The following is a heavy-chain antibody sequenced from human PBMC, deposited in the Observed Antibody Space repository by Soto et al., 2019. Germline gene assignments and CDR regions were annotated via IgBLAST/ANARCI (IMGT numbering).Heavy chain of an antibody. CDR1: GYTFFSYG. Sequence: AAVKVSCKASGYTFFSYGISWVRQAPGQGLEWMGWISTYNGHTSYAQNLQGRVTMTTDTSTRTAYMELRSLRSDDTAVYYCARKSSSSSWFDPWGQGTLVTVSS. CDR3: ARKSSSSSWFDP. CDR2: ISTYNGHT. V-gene: IGHV1-18*01. J-gene: IGHJ5*02. D-gene: IGHD6-6*01.